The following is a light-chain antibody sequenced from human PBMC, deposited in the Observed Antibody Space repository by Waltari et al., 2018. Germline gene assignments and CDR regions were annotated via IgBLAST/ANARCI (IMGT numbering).Light chain of an antibody. J-gene: IGKJ4*01. CDR3: MQALQVPLT. V-gene: IGKV2-28*01. Sequence: VRFRSHLSLPVTLGERASFSSGSSQSLLDSNGYWCLHWYLQRPGQSPQLLIYLGSNRASGVPDRFSGSGSGTDFTLKISRVEAEDVGVYYCMQALQVPLTFGGGTKVEIK. CDR1: QSLLDSNGYWC. CDR2: LGS.